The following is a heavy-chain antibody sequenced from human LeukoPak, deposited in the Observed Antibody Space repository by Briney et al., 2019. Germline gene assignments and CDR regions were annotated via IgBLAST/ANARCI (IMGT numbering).Heavy chain of an antibody. CDR3: ARVEYGDHIAQIDY. V-gene: IGHV3-21*01. J-gene: IGHJ4*02. Sequence: GGSLRLSCAASGFTFSSYSMNWVRQAPGKGLEWVSSISSSSSYIYYADSVKGRFTISRDNAKNLLYLQMNSLRAEDTAVYYCARVEYGDHIAQIDYWGQGTLVTVSS. CDR2: ISSSSSYI. D-gene: IGHD4-17*01. CDR1: GFTFSSYS.